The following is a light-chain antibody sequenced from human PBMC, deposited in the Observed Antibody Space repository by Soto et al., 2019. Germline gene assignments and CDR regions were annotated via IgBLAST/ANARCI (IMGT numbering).Light chain of an antibody. V-gene: IGLV8-61*01. Sequence: QAVVTQEPSFSVSPGGTATLSCGLSSGSVSTSHYPSWYQQTPGPARRTLIYNTDSRSYGVPDRFSGSILGNRAALTITGAQADDECTYYCVLHVGSGMTVFGGGIQLTVL. CDR1: SGSVSTSHY. CDR2: NTD. CDR3: VLHVGSGMTV. J-gene: IGLJ3*02.